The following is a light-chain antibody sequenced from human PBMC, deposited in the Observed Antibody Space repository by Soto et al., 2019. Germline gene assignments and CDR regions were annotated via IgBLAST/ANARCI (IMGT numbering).Light chain of an antibody. V-gene: IGLV2-14*01. CDR3: SSYTSSSTIGGV. CDR1: SSDVGGYNY. CDR2: EVS. Sequence: QSVLTQPASVSGSPGQSITISCTGTSSDVGGYNYVSWYQQHPGKAPKLMIYEVSNRPSGVSNRFFGSKSGNTASLNISGLQAADEDDYYYSSYTSSSTIGGVFGGGTKVTVL. J-gene: IGLJ2*01.